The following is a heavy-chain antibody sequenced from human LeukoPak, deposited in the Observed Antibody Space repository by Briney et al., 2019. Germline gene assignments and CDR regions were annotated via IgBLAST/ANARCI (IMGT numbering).Heavy chain of an antibody. Sequence: SETLSLTCAVYGGSFSGSYRSWIRHPPGKGLEWIGSLYYSGTTNYNPSHKSRVTISVDTSKNQYSLKLSSVTAADTAVYYCAREVRVAAPIHYYYYYGMDVWGQGTTVTVSS. V-gene: IGHV4-59*01. CDR3: AREVRVAAPIHYYYYYGMDV. D-gene: IGHD6-6*01. J-gene: IGHJ6*02. CDR2: LYYSGTT. CDR1: GGSFSGSY.